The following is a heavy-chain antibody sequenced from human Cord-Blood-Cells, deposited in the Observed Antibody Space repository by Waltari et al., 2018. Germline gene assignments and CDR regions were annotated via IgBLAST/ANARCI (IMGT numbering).Heavy chain of an antibody. CDR2: IYPGDSDT. V-gene: IGHV5-51*03. CDR1: GYSFTSYW. Sequence: EVQLVQSGAVVKQPGESLQISCKGAGYSFTSYWIGWVRQMPGKGLEWMGIIYPGDSDTRYSPSFQGQVTISADKSISTAYLQWSSLKASDTAMYYCARRGEYCSGGSCYYFDYWGQGTLVTVSS. J-gene: IGHJ4*02. CDR3: ARRGEYCSGGSCYYFDY. D-gene: IGHD2-15*01.